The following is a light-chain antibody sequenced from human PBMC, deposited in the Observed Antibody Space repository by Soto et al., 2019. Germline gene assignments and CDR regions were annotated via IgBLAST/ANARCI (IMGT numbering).Light chain of an antibody. V-gene: IGLV2-8*01. CDR3: SSYAGSNSHVV. Sequence: QSVLTQPPSASGSPGQSVTISCTGTSSDVGSYNYVSWYQQHQGKAPKLMIYEVSKRPSGVTDRFSGSKSGNTASLTVSGLQAEDEADYYCSSYAGSNSHVVFGGGTKLTVL. CDR2: EVS. J-gene: IGLJ2*01. CDR1: SSDVGSYNY.